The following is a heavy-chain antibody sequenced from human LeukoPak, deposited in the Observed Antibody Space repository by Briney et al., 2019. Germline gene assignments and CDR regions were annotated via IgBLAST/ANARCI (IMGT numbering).Heavy chain of an antibody. CDR1: GGSFSGYY. J-gene: IGHJ5*02. V-gene: IGHV4-34*01. D-gene: IGHD6-13*01. CDR3: ARAARYSSSWYTGNWFDP. CDR2: INHSGST. Sequence: PSETLSLTCAVYGGSFSGYYWSWIRQPPGKGLEWIGGINHSGSTNYNPSLKSRVTISVDTSKNQFSLKLYSVTAADTAVYYCARAARYSSSWYTGNWFDPWGQGTLVTVSS.